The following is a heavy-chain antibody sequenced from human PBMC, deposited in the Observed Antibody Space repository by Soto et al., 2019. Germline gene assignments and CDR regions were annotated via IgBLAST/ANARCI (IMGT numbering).Heavy chain of an antibody. J-gene: IGHJ4*02. CDR2: ISAYNGNT. D-gene: IGHD3-16*01. V-gene: IGHV1-18*01. CDR3: GGGGTPFAS. CDR1: GYTFTNFG. Sequence: QVQLVQSGAEVKKPGASVKVSCKTSGYTFTNFGLSWVRQAPGQGLEWMGWISAYNGNTNYAQNFQGRVTMTTDTPRSTAYREVRTLRSDDTAVYYWGGGGTPFASWGQGPLVTVPS.